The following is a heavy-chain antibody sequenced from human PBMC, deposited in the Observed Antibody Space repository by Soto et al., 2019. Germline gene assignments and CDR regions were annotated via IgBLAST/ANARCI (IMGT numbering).Heavy chain of an antibody. CDR2: INPNTGGT. CDR3: ARGGSSPVYYYYYGMYV. CDR1: GYTFTGYY. V-gene: IGHV1-2*04. Sequence: ASVKVSCKASGYTFTGYYMHWVRQAPGQGLEWMGWINPNTGGTNYAQKFQGWVTMTRDTSISTAYMELSRLRSDDTAVYYCARGGSSPVYYYYYGMYVWGQGTTGTGPS. J-gene: IGHJ6*02. D-gene: IGHD6-6*01.